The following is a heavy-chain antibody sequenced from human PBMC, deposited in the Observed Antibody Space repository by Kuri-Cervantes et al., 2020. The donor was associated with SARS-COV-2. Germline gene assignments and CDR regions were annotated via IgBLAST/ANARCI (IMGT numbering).Heavy chain of an antibody. CDR1: GFTFSNAW. D-gene: IGHD3-16*02. CDR2: FKSKTDGGTT. J-gene: IGHJ5*02. Sequence: GESLKISCAASGFTFSNAWMSWVRQAPGKGLEWVGRFKSKTDGGTTDYAAPVKGRFTISRDDSKNTLYLQMNSLKTEDTAVYYCTTVYMITFGGVIVLDGWFDPWGQGTLVTVSS. CDR3: TTVYMITFGGVIVLDGWFDP. V-gene: IGHV3-15*01.